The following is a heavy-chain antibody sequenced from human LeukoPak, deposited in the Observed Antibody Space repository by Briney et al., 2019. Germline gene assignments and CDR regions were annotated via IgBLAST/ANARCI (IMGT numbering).Heavy chain of an antibody. Sequence: GGSLRLSCAASGFMFSSYSMNWVRQAPGKGLEWVSCISTSSRNIFQADSVKGRFTISRDNAKNSLYLQMNSLRAEDTAVYYCARSMTVWFGELGTLFSYWGQGTLVTVSS. J-gene: IGHJ4*02. CDR1: GFMFSSYS. CDR2: ISTSSRNI. CDR3: ARSMTVWFGELGTLFSY. V-gene: IGHV3-21*01. D-gene: IGHD3-10*01.